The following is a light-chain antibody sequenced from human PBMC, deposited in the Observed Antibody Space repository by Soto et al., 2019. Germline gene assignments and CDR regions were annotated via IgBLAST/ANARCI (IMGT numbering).Light chain of an antibody. J-gene: IGKJ1*01. CDR3: QLYGNSPPRT. CDR1: QSVSSSY. V-gene: IGKV3-20*01. CDR2: GAS. Sequence: EIVLTQSPGTLSLSPGERATLSCRASQSVSSSYLGWYQQKPGQAPRLLIYGASSRATGIPDGFSGSGSGTDFSLTITRLEPEDFEVYYCQLYGNSPPRTFGQGTKVEIK.